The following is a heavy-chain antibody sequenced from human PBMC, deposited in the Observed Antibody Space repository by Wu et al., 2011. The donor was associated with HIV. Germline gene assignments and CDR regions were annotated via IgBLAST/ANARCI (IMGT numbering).Heavy chain of an antibody. CDR2: IIAMFGTS. Sequence: VQSGAEVKKPGSSVKVSCKASGGSFTSYTFSWVRQAPGQGLEWMGGIIAMFGTSNYAQKFQGRVTITADKSTSTACMELSSLRSEDTAVYYCATRVSKSSGHDWGQGTLVTVSS. V-gene: IGHV1-69*06. D-gene: IGHD1-26*01. CDR1: GGSFTSYT. CDR3: ATRVSKSSGHD. J-gene: IGHJ4*01.